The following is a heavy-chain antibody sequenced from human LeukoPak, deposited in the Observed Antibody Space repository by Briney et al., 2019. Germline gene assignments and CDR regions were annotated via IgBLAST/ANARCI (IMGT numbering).Heavy chain of an antibody. D-gene: IGHD6-13*01. J-gene: IGHJ5*02. Sequence: ASVKVSCKASGYTFTIYYMYWVRQAPGQGLEWMGTINPSDGSTHYAQKFQGKVTMTRDTSTSTVYMELSSLTSDDTAVYQCARKAAAGQTGWFGPWGQGTLVTVSS. V-gene: IGHV1-46*01. CDR1: GYTFTIYY. CDR2: INPSDGST. CDR3: ARKAAAGQTGWFGP.